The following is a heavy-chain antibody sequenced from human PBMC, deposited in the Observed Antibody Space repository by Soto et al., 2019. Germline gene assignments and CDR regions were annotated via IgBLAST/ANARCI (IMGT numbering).Heavy chain of an antibody. D-gene: IGHD6-19*01. CDR2: ISRSGGST. V-gene: IGHV3-23*01. Sequence: EVQLLESGGGVVQPGGSLRLSCGASGFTFSSYAMSWVRQAPGKGLEWVSAISRSGGSTYYADSVKGRFTISRDNSKNTLYLQMKSLRAEDTAVYYCAKDGVAGTVWYFDLWGRGTLVTVSS. CDR1: GFTFSSYA. J-gene: IGHJ2*01. CDR3: AKDGVAGTVWYFDL.